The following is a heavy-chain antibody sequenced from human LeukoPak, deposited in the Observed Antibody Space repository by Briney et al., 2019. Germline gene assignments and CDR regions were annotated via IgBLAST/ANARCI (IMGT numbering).Heavy chain of an antibody. CDR1: GFTFSSYA. V-gene: IGHV3-23*01. J-gene: IGHJ4*02. Sequence: PGGSLRLSCAASGFTFSSYAMSWVRQAPGKGLEWVSAISGSGGSTYYADSVEGRFTISRDNSKNTLYLQMNSLRAEDTAVYYCAKDHGYYGSGSYYDYWGQGTLVTVSS. D-gene: IGHD3-10*01. CDR3: AKDHGYYGSGSYYDY. CDR2: ISGSGGST.